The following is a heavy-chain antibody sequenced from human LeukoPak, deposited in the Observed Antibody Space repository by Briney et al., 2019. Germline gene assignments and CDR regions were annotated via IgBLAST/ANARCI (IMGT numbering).Heavy chain of an antibody. Sequence: GGSLRLSCAASGFTFSSYAMHWVRQAPGKGPVWVSRINHDGRDTIYADSVKGRFTIFRDNAKNTLYLQMNSLRVEDTAVYYCIRSNGWPDYWGQGTLVTVSS. D-gene: IGHD6-19*01. CDR2: INHDGRDT. J-gene: IGHJ4*02. CDR3: IRSNGWPDY. CDR1: GFTFSSYA. V-gene: IGHV3-74*01.